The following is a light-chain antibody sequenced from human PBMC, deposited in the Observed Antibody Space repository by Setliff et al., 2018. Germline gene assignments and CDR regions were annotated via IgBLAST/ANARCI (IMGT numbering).Light chain of an antibody. CDR2: EVS. V-gene: IGLV2-14*01. Sequence: QSALAQPASVSGSPGQSITISCTGASTDVGDYHYVSWYQQHPGKAPKLIIYEVSNRPSGVSHRFSGSKSGTTASPTISGLQAEDEADYHCSSYISGSTNVLFGGGTKVTVL. J-gene: IGLJ2*01. CDR1: STDVGDYHY. CDR3: SSYISGSTNVL.